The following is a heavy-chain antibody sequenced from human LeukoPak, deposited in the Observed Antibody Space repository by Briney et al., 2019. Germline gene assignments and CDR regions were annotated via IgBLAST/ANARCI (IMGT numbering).Heavy chain of an antibody. J-gene: IGHJ4*02. Sequence: GGSLRLSCAASGFTFSSYSMNWVRQAPGKGLEWVSFISSSSTYIYYADSVKGRFTISRDNAKNSLYLQMNSLRAEDTAVYYCAREDSYGFGIDYWGQGTLVTVSS. CDR3: AREDSYGFGIDY. CDR2: ISSSSTYI. CDR1: GFTFSSYS. V-gene: IGHV3-21*01. D-gene: IGHD5-18*01.